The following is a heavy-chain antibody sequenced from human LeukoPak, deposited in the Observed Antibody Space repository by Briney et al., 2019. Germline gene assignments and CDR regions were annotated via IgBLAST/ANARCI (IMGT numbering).Heavy chain of an antibody. Sequence: PGGSLRLSCTASGFTFGDHAMSWVRQAPGKGLEWVSFIRSKADGGTTEYAASVKGRFTISRADSKSIAYLQMNSLKTEDTAVYYCARDGGVYYGSGSYFDYWGQGTLVTVSS. CDR1: GFTFGDHA. CDR3: ARDGGVYYGSGSYFDY. V-gene: IGHV3-49*04. CDR2: IRSKADGGTT. D-gene: IGHD3-10*01. J-gene: IGHJ4*02.